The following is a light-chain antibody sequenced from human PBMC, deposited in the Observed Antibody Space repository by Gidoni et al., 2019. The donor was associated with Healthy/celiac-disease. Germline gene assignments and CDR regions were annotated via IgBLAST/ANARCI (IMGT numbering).Light chain of an antibody. CDR1: QSISNY. J-gene: IGKJ2*01. CDR2: AAS. CDR3: QQYNIYPLT. Sequence: DMQMTQSPSSLSASVGDRITFPSRPGQSISNYLSWFKQKPGKAPKSLTYAASIWQIGVPPKSTGRGSGTDFTLTISSRQPKDFAPYSCQQYNIYPLTFGQGTKVEIK. V-gene: IGKV1-16*02.